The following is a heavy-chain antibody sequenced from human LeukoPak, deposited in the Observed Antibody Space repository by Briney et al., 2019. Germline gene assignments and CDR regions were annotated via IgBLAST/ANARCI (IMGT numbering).Heavy chain of an antibody. CDR3: ARDGLAVAGTEGWFDP. CDR2: IYYSGST. CDR1: GGSISSSSYY. D-gene: IGHD6-19*01. J-gene: IGHJ5*02. V-gene: IGHV4-39*07. Sequence: PSETLSLTCTVSGGSISSSSYYWGWIRQPPGKGLEWIGSIYYSGSTYYNPSLKSRVTISVDTSKNQFSLKLSSVTAADTVVYYCARDGLAVAGTEGWFDPWGQGTLVTVSS.